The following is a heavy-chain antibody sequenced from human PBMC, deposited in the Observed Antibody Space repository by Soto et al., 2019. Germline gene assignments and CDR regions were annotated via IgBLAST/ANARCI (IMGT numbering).Heavy chain of an antibody. V-gene: IGHV1-69*01. CDR2: IIPIFGTA. D-gene: IGHD3-22*01. Sequence: ASVKVSCKASGYTFTSYAMHWVRQAPGQRLEWMGGIIPIFGTANYAQKFQGRVTITADESTSTAYMELSSLRSEDTAVYYCARELNYYDSSGSWDVWGQGTTVTVSS. CDR1: GYTFTSYA. CDR3: ARELNYYDSSGSWDV. J-gene: IGHJ6*02.